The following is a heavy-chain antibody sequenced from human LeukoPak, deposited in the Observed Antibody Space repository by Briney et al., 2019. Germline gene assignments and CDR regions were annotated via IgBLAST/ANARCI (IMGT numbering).Heavy chain of an antibody. CDR2: TNPNSGGT. Sequence: ASVKVSCKASGYTFTGYYMHWVPQAPGQGLEWMGRTNPNSGGTNYAQKFQGRVTMTRDTSISTAYMELSRLRSDDSAVYSCARRYCSSTSCYVDYWGQGTLVTVSS. J-gene: IGHJ4*02. D-gene: IGHD2-2*01. V-gene: IGHV1-2*06. CDR3: ARRYCSSTSCYVDY. CDR1: GYTFTGYY.